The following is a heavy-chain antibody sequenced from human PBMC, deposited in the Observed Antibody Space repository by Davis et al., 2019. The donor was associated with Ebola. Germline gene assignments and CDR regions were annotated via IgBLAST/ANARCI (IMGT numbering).Heavy chain of an antibody. CDR1: GGSISSGGYY. D-gene: IGHD1-26*01. V-gene: IGHV4-31*03. CDR3: ARGGSLMTFDY. CDR2: IYYSGST. Sequence: PSETLSLTCTVSGGSISSGGYYWSWIRQHPGKGLEWIGYIYYSGSTYYNPSLKSRVTISVDTSKNQFSLKLSSVTAADTAVYYCARGGSLMTFDYWGQGTLVTVSS. J-gene: IGHJ4*02.